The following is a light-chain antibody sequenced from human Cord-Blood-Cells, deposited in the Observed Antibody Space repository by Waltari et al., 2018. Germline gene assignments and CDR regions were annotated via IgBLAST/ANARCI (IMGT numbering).Light chain of an antibody. CDR1: NLEGTR. CDR3: QVWDSSSDHYV. CDR2: YDS. J-gene: IGLJ1*01. Sequence: YLLTQPPSVTIDPGQRASTRCGGTNLEGTRVLWYQQKPGQAPVLVIYYDSDRHSGIPGRFAGSNSGNTATLTISRVEAGDEADYYCQVWDSSSDHYVFGTGTKVTVL. V-gene: IGLV3-21*04.